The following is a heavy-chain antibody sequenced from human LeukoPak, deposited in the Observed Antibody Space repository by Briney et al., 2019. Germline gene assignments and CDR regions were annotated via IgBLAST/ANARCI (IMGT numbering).Heavy chain of an antibody. CDR1: GASISSGSNY. CDR3: ARVSIAAAGNKRGYRTFDY. V-gene: IGHV4-39*07. CDR2: IYSSGST. Sequence: SETLSLTCSVSGASISSGSNYWGWIRQPPGKTLEWIGSIYSSGSTYYNPSLKSRVIIIIDTPKNHFSLTLSSVTAADTAVYYCARVSIAAAGNKRGYRTFDYWGQRTLVTVSS. J-gene: IGHJ4*02. D-gene: IGHD6-13*01.